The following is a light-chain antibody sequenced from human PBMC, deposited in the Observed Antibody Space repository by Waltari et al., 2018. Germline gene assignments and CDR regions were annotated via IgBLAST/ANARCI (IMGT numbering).Light chain of an antibody. V-gene: IGLV2-14*03. Sequence: QSALTQPASVSGSPGQSITISCTGTISELGAYNHVSWYQQYPGQAPKLLIFDVSDRPPGVFDRFSGSKSGNTASLTISGLQAEDEADYYCSSFTTSSSWIFGGGTKLTVL. J-gene: IGLJ2*01. CDR2: DVS. CDR3: SSFTTSSSWI. CDR1: ISELGAYNH.